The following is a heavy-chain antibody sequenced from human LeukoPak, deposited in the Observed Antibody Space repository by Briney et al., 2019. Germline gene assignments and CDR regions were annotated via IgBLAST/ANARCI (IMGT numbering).Heavy chain of an antibody. D-gene: IGHD3-16*01. CDR2: IKQDGNEK. V-gene: IGHV3-7*01. Sequence: PGGSLRLSCAASGFTFSSYAMSWVRQAPGKGLEWVANIKQDGNEKYYVDSVKGRFTISRDNAKNSLYLQMNSLRAEDTAVYYCARDTGYGFDYWGLGTLVTVSS. CDR3: ARDTGYGFDY. J-gene: IGHJ4*02. CDR1: GFTFSSYA.